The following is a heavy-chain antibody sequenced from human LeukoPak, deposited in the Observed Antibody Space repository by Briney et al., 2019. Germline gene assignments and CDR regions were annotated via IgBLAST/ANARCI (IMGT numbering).Heavy chain of an antibody. D-gene: IGHD2-8*01. V-gene: IGHV4-34*01. CDR1: GGSFSGYY. Sequence: SETLSLTCAVYGGSFSGYYWSWIRQPPGKGLEWIGEINHSGSTNYNPSLKSRVTISVDTSKNQFSLKLSSVTAADTAVYYCARGGVCYGYWGRGTLVTVSS. CDR2: INHSGST. J-gene: IGHJ4*02. CDR3: ARGGVCYGY.